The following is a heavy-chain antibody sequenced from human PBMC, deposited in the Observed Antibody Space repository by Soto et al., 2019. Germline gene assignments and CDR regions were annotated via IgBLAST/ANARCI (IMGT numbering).Heavy chain of an antibody. CDR2: IYYSGST. J-gene: IGHJ3*02. CDR1: GGSISSGSHY. V-gene: IGHV4-39*01. CDR3: ASHLGCRSASCPDDGFDI. D-gene: IGHD2-2*01. Sequence: QLLLQESGPGLVKPSETLSLTCTGSGGSISSGSHYWGWIRQPPGKGLEWIGSIYYSGSTYYNPSLKSRVTISIDTSKNQFSLKLSSVTASATAAYYCASHLGCRSASCPDDGFDIWGQGTMVIVSS.